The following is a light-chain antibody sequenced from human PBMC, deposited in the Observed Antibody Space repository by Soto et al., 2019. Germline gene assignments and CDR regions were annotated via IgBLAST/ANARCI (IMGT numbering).Light chain of an antibody. Sequence: EVVLTQSPATLSSSPGARVTLSCRASQSINTYLAWYQQKPGQAPRLLIYDASYRAAGIPSRFSGSGSGTDFTLTISSLEPADFAIYHCQQRSNWPLTFGGGTKVEI. CDR3: QQRSNWPLT. CDR1: QSINTY. CDR2: DAS. V-gene: IGKV3-11*01. J-gene: IGKJ4*01.